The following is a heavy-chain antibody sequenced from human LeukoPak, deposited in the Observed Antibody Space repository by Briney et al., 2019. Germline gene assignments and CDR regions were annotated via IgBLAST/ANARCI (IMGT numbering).Heavy chain of an antibody. CDR1: GFSFSSYG. D-gene: IGHD5-18*01. V-gene: IGHV3-30*18. CDR2: ISYDGSNK. CDR3: AKDGVDTNDAFDI. J-gene: IGHJ3*02. Sequence: PGGSLRLSCAASGFSFSSYGMHWVRQAPGKGLEGVALISYDGSNKYYADSVKGRFTISRANSNNTLCLQMDSLRAEDTALYYCAKDGVDTNDAFDIWGQGIMVTVSS.